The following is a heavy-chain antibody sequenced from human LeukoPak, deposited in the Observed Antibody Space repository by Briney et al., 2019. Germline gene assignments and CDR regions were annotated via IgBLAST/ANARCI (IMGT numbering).Heavy chain of an antibody. V-gene: IGHV3-30-3*01. CDR1: GFTFSDYT. D-gene: IGHD2-2*02. Sequence: PGGSLRLSCAASGFTFSDYTMHWVRQAPGKGLEWVALISHDGSDKYNTDSVKGRFSISRDNSKNSVFLQMNSLTSEDAAVYYCAKADCGSTGCYTLDYWGQGTLVTVSS. CDR2: ISHDGSDK. CDR3: AKADCGSTGCYTLDY. J-gene: IGHJ4*02.